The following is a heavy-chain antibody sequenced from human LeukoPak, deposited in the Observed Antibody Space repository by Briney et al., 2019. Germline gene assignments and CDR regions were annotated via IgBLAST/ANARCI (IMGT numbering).Heavy chain of an antibody. CDR3: ATGNYYDSRGYYTFGH. CDR1: GFPFSRLC. V-gene: IGHV3-74*01. D-gene: IGHD3-22*01. Sequence: GGPQTLFCTVSGFPFSRLCIHCVRQATGRGRVWLSRINGDGSTTSYADSVKGGFTISRDNAKNTLYLQMNSVRPEDTAVYYCATGNYYDSRGYYTFGHWGQGTLVTVSS. CDR2: INGDGSTT. J-gene: IGHJ1*01.